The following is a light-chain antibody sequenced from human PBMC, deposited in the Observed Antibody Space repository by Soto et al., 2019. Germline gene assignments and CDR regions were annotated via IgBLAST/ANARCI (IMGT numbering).Light chain of an antibody. V-gene: IGKV1-39*01. Sequence: IQMTQSPSSLSASIGDRVTITCRASHDVSTFLNWYQQKPGKAPKLLIYAASSLQTGVPSTFSGSGSGTDFTLTISGLQREDIATYFCQQSFNSPTFGQGTKLEIK. CDR1: HDVSTF. CDR2: AAS. CDR3: QQSFNSPT. J-gene: IGKJ2*01.